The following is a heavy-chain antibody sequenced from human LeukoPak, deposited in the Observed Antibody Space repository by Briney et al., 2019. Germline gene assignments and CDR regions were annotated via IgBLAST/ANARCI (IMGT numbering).Heavy chain of an antibody. CDR2: ISGSGGST. CDR1: GFSFTIYA. Sequence: GGSLRLSCAASGFSFTIYAMSWVRQAPGKGLEWVSTISGSGGSTFYADSVKGRFTISRDNSKNTLYMQMNSLRVEDTAVYYCAKDRGWLVDYWGQGTLVTVSS. V-gene: IGHV3-23*01. CDR3: AKDRGWLVDY. J-gene: IGHJ4*02. D-gene: IGHD3-22*01.